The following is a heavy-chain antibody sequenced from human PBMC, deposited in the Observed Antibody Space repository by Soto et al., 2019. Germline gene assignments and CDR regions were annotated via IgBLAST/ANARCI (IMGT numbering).Heavy chain of an antibody. Sequence: SETLSLTCAVYGGSFSGYYWSWIRQPPGKGLEWIGEINHSGSTNYNPSLKSRVTISVDTSKNQFSLKLSSVTAADTAVYYCARGSMVRGVTAAYWGQGTLVTVSS. J-gene: IGHJ4*02. D-gene: IGHD3-10*01. CDR2: INHSGST. CDR1: GGSFSGYY. V-gene: IGHV4-34*01. CDR3: ARGSMVRGVTAAY.